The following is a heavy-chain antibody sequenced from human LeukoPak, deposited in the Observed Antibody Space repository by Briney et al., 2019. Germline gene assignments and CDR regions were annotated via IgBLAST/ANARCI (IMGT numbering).Heavy chain of an antibody. J-gene: IGHJ4*02. V-gene: IGHV3-9*01. Sequence: PGRSLRLSCAASGFTFDDYAMHWVRHAPGKGLEWVSGISWNSGSIGYADSVKGRFTISRDNAKNSLYLQMNSLRAEDTALYYCAKDIGGMYSSGWDYFDYWGQGTLVTVSS. CDR2: ISWNSGSI. CDR3: AKDIGGMYSSGWDYFDY. D-gene: IGHD6-19*01. CDR1: GFTFDDYA.